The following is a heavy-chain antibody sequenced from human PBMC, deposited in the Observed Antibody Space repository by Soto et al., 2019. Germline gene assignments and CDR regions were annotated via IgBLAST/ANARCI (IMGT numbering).Heavy chain of an antibody. D-gene: IGHD6-13*01. Sequence: QVQLQESGPGLVEPSETLSLTCTVSGCSISGFYWSWIRQAPGKGMECIGYIYYSGSNNYNPSLKSPATISVDTSKNQCSLTLTSVTGADPAIYYCARGRFERRGFAKIAGKRAAMDVWGQGTTVIVSS. CDR3: ARGRFERRGFAKIAGKRAAMDV. J-gene: IGHJ6*02. V-gene: IGHV4-59*01. CDR2: IYYSGSN. CDR1: GCSISGFY.